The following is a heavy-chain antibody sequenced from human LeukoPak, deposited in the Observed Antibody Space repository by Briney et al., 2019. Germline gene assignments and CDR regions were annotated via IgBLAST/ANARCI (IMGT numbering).Heavy chain of an antibody. V-gene: IGHV4-39*07. CDR1: GGSISSSSYY. CDR3: ARGDSSSWYVTDY. Sequence: SETLSLTCTVSGGSISSSSYYWGWLRQPPGKGLEWIGSIYYSGSTYYNPSLKSRVTISVDTSKNQFSLKLSSVTAADTAVYYCARGDSSSWYVTDYWGQGTLVTVSS. J-gene: IGHJ4*02. D-gene: IGHD6-13*01. CDR2: IYYSGST.